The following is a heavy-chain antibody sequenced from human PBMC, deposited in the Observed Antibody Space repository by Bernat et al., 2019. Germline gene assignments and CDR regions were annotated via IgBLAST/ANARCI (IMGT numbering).Heavy chain of an antibody. CDR2: VRKDGSDK. CDR1: GFTFTNYW. CDR3: VKILDTDRWNDLDH. V-gene: IGHV3-7*03. J-gene: IGHJ4*02. Sequence: EVQLVESGGGLVQPGGSLRLSCAASGFTFTNYWVGWVRQAPGKGLEWVAIVRKDGSDKWYVDSVKGRFTISRDNAKNSLYLQMNSLRVEDTAVYYCVKILDTDRWNDLDHWGQGTLVTVSS. D-gene: IGHD3/OR15-3a*01.